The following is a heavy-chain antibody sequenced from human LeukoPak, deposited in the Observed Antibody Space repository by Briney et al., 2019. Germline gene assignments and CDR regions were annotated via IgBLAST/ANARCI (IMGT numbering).Heavy chain of an antibody. J-gene: IGHJ6*02. Sequence: PSETLSLTCAVYGGSFSDYYWSWIRQPPGKGLEWIGEINHSGSTNYNPSLKSRVTISVDTSKNQFSLKLSSVTAADTAVYYCARGFEDYYYGMDVWGQGTTVTVS. CDR1: GGSFSDYY. CDR3: ARGFEDYYYGMDV. V-gene: IGHV4-34*01. D-gene: IGHD3-9*01. CDR2: INHSGST.